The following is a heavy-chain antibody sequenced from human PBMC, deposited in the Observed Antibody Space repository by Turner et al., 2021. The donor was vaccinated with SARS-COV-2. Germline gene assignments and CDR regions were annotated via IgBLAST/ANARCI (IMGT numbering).Heavy chain of an antibody. V-gene: IGHV3-30-3*01. D-gene: IGHD2-21*02. Sequence: QVQLVESGGGVVQPGRSLRLSCAASGFTFSNYAMHWVRQAPGKGLEWVAVTSYDGSNKYYADSVKGRFTISRDNSKNTLYLQMNSLRAEDTAVYYCAREPPFCGGDCYFDYWGQGTLVTVSS. CDR2: TSYDGSNK. CDR3: AREPPFCGGDCYFDY. J-gene: IGHJ4*02. CDR1: GFTFSNYA.